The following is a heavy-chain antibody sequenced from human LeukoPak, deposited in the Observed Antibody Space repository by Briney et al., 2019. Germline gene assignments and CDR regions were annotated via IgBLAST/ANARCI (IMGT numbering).Heavy chain of an antibody. D-gene: IGHD1-26*01. CDR1: GGSISTGSHY. CDR2: IYYSGST. V-gene: IGHV4-39*07. CDR3: ARGRSYSGSPGRTRRSAFDI. Sequence: SETLSLTCTVSGGSISTGSHYWGWIRQSPGKGLEYIGSIYYSGSTNYNPSLKSRVTISVDTSKNQFSLKLSSVTAADTAVYYCARGRSYSGSPGRTRRSAFDIWGQGTMVTVSS. J-gene: IGHJ3*02.